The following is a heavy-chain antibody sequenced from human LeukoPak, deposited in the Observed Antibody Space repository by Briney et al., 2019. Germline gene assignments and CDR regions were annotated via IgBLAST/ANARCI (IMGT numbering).Heavy chain of an antibody. CDR1: GYTFTGYY. Sequence: GASVKVSCKASGYTFTGYYMHWVRQAPGQGLEWMGRINPNSGGTDYAQKFQGRVTMTRDTSISTAYMELSRLRSDDTAVYYCARERPVYCGGDCYGDIDYCGQGTLVTVSS. D-gene: IGHD2-21*02. V-gene: IGHV1-2*06. CDR3: ARERPVYCGGDCYGDIDY. CDR2: INPNSGGT. J-gene: IGHJ4*02.